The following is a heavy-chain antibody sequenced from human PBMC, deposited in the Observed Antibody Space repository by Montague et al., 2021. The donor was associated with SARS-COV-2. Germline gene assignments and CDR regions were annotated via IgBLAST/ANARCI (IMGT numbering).Heavy chain of an antibody. Sequence: SETLSLTCTVSGGSISSSSYYWGWIRQPPGKGLEWIGSIYYSGSTYYNPSLKSRVTISVDTSKNQFSLKLSSVTAADTAVYYCARDGAPSITIFGVVIRQQNPRYYYYGMDVWGQGTTVTVSS. CDR3: ARDGAPSITIFGVVIRQQNPRYYYYGMDV. CDR1: GGSISSSSYY. V-gene: IGHV4-39*07. J-gene: IGHJ6*02. CDR2: IYYSGST. D-gene: IGHD3-3*01.